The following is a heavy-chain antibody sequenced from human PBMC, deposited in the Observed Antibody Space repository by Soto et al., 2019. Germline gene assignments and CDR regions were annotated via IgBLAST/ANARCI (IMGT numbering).Heavy chain of an antibody. D-gene: IGHD2-2*01. CDR2: INAGNGNT. CDR1: GYTFTSYA. J-gene: IGHJ4*02. V-gene: IGHV1-3*01. Sequence: QVQLVQSGAEVKKPGASVKVSCKASGYTFTSYAMHWVRQARGRRLEWMGWINAGNGNTKYSQKFQGRVTITRDTSASTAYMELSSLRSEDTAVYYCARSVVVPTAPDYWGQGTLVTVSS. CDR3: ARSVVVPTAPDY.